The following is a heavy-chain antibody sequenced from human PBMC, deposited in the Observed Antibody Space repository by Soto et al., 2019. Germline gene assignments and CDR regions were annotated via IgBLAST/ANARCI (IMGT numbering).Heavy chain of an antibody. Sequence: PXGSLRLTFAASGFIVSNYAMTWVRQAPGKGLEWVSAIGGSGGSTYYADSVKGRFIISRDNSKNTLYLQMNSLRAEDTAVYYCAKDNRGMTKFGPVIRGDYNFGMDVWGQRTTVTVSS. CDR3: AKDNRGMTKFGPVIRGDYNFGMDV. V-gene: IGHV3-23*01. CDR2: IGGSGGST. D-gene: IGHD3-3*01. J-gene: IGHJ6*02. CDR1: GFIVSNYA.